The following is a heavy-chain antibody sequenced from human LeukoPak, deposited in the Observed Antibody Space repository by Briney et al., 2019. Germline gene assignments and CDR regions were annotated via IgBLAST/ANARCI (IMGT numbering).Heavy chain of an antibody. CDR3: ARGEMATITYDAFDI. Sequence: SETLSPTCTVSGDSIKSSTYYWSWIRQSAGKGLEWIGRIYTSGLTNYNPSLRSRVTISVDTSKNQVSLNLSSVTAADTALYFCARGEMATITYDAFDIWGQGTMVTVSS. CDR2: IYTSGLT. V-gene: IGHV4-61*02. J-gene: IGHJ3*02. CDR1: GDSIKSSTYY. D-gene: IGHD5-24*01.